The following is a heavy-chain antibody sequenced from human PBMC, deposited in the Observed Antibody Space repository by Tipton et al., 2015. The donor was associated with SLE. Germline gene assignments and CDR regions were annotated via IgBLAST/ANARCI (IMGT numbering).Heavy chain of an antibody. CDR2: ISGSGGST. CDR1: GFTFSDYA. D-gene: IGHD6-13*01. V-gene: IGHV3-23*01. J-gene: IGHJ4*02. Sequence: SLRLSCEGSGFTFSDYAMSWVRQAPGKGLEWVSAISGSGGSTYYADSVKGRFTISRDNSKNTLYVQMNSLRAEDTAVYYCAKDSGGYSSRWDYFDYWGQGTLVTVSS. CDR3: AKDSGGYSSRWDYFDY.